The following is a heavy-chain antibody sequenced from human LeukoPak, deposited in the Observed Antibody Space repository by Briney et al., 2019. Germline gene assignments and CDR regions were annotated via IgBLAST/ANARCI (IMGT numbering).Heavy chain of an antibody. CDR3: ARGYSYGYGPLDY. CDR1: GYTFSSYG. J-gene: IGHJ4*02. D-gene: IGHD5-18*01. CDR2: ISTDNGNT. V-gene: IGHV1-18*01. Sequence: VASVKVSCKASGYTFSSYGISWVRQAPGQGLEWMGWISTDNGNTDYAQNLQGRVTMTTDTSTSTAYMELRSLRSDDTAVYYCARGYSYGYGPLDYWGQGTLVTVSS.